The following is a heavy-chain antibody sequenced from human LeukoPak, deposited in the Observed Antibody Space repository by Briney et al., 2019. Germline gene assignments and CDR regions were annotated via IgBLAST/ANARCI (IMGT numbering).Heavy chain of an antibody. D-gene: IGHD6-19*01. Sequence: GGSLRLSCAASGFTFDDYGMHWVRQAPGKGLEWVSGITWNSGNIGYTDSVEGRFTISRDNAKNSLYLQMNSLRVEDTALYYCVKDQRAVAATSLDQWGQGTLVTVSS. CDR2: ITWNSGNI. V-gene: IGHV3-9*01. CDR1: GFTFDDYG. CDR3: VKDQRAVAATSLDQ. J-gene: IGHJ4*02.